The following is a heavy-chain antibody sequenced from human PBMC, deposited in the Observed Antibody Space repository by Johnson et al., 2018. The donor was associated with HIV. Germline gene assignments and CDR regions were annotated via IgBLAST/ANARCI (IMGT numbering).Heavy chain of an antibody. CDR3: TTEELERPHDAFDI. CDR2: IGTACDT. J-gene: IGHJ3*02. CDR1: GFTFSSYD. V-gene: IGHV3-13*01. Sequence: VQLVESGGGVVRPGGSLRLSCAASGFTFSSYDMHLVRQATGKGLEWVSAIGTACDTYYPGSVKGRFTISRDNSKNTLYLQMNSLKTEDTAVYYCTTEELERPHDAFDIWGQGTMVTVSS. D-gene: IGHD1-1*01.